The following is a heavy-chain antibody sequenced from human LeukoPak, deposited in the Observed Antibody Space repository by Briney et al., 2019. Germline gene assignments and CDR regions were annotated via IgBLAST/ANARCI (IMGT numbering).Heavy chain of an antibody. CDR2: IYYSGST. CDR1: GGSITNDY. D-gene: IGHD1-14*01. J-gene: IGHJ4*02. CDR3: ASSPDVDYFDY. V-gene: IGHV4-59*12. Sequence: PSATLSLTCTVSGGSITNDYWTWIRQPPGKGLEWIGSIYYSGSTYYNAYLKSRVTISVDTSKNQFSLKLSSVTAADTAVYYCASSPDVDYFDYWGQGTLVTVSS.